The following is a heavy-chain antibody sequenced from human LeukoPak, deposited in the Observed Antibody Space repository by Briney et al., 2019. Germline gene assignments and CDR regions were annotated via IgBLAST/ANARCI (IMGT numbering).Heavy chain of an antibody. CDR2: INPTGGST. CDR1: GYTFTSYY. J-gene: IGHJ4*02. CDR3: ARGSRPVYNLLTGKRYFDY. Sequence: ASVKVSYKASGYTFTSYYMHWVRQAPGQGLEWMGLINPTGGSTTYAQKFRGRLTMTSDMSTSTVYMELSSLRSEDTAVYYCARGSRPVYNLLTGKRYFDYWGQGTLLTVSS. V-gene: IGHV1-46*01. D-gene: IGHD3-9*01.